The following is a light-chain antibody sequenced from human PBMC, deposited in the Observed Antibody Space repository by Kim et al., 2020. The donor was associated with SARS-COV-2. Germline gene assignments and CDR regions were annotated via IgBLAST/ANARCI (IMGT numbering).Light chain of an antibody. V-gene: IGLV1-51*01. Sequence: GQKVNNPCPGSRPKHWNNYVSWYQQLPGTAPKLLIYDNNKRPSGIPDRFSGSKSGTSATLGITGLQTGDEADYYCGTWDSSLSAGVFGGGTQLTVL. CDR1: RPKHWNNY. CDR2: DNN. CDR3: GTWDSSLSAGV. J-gene: IGLJ2*01.